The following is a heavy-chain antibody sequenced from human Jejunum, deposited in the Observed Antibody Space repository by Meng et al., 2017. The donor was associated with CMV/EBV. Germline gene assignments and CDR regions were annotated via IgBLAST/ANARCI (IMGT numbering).Heavy chain of an antibody. CDR3: ARDPGVDF. V-gene: IGHV3-30*01. J-gene: IGHJ4*02. Sequence: RLSCVASGCTFSSPMHGVRQAPGKGLEWVAVVSHDGSNEHYADSVKGRFTSSRDNSKNTLYLQMNSLRTEDTAVYYCARDPGVDFWGQGTQVTVSS. CDR1: GCTFSSP. D-gene: IGHD3-3*01. CDR2: VSHDGSNE.